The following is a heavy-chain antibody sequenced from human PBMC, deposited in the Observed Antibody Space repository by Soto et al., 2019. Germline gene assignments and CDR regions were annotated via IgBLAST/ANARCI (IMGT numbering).Heavy chain of an antibody. CDR1: GGSISSGGYY. V-gene: IGHV4-31*03. Sequence: QVQLQESGPGLVKPSQTLSLTCTVSGGSISSGGYYWSWIRQHPGKGLEWIGYIYYSGSTYYNPSLKSRVTISVDTSKNQCSLKLSSVTAADTAVYYCARGGQQLVRYNGMDVWGQGTTVTVSS. CDR3: ARGGQQLVRYNGMDV. J-gene: IGHJ6*02. D-gene: IGHD6-13*01. CDR2: IYYSGST.